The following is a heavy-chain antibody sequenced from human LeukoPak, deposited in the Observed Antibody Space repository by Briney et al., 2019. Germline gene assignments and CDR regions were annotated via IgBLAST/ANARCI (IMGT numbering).Heavy chain of an antibody. CDR1: GFTFDNYA. Sequence: GRSLRLSGAASGFTFDNYAMHWVRQAPGKGLEWVSGIAWNSGNTGFADSVKGRFTISRDNAENSLSLQMNSLTPEDTAFYFCAKDVNSYGSGSSYNPWGPFDSWGQGTLVTVSS. CDR2: IAWNSGNT. CDR3: AKDVNSYGSGSSYNPWGPFDS. D-gene: IGHD3-10*01. V-gene: IGHV3-9*01. J-gene: IGHJ4*02.